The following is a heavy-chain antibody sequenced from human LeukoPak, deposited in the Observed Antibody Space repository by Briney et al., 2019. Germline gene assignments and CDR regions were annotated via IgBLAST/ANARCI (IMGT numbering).Heavy chain of an antibody. D-gene: IGHD2-2*01. J-gene: IGHJ6*02. CDR1: GYTFTSYG. CDR3: ARDEPDIVVVPAACMDV. CDR2: ISAYNGNT. V-gene: IGHV1-18*01. Sequence: ASVKVSCKASGYTFTSYGISWVRQAPGQGLEWMGWISAYNGNTNYAQKLQGRVTTTTDTSTSTAYMELRSLRSDDTAVYYCARDEPDIVVVPAACMDVWGQGTTVTVSS.